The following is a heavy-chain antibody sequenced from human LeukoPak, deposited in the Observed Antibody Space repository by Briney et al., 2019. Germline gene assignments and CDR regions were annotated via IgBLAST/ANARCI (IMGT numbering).Heavy chain of an antibody. Sequence: PSETLSLTCTVSGGSISSYYWSWIRQPPGKGLEWIGYIYNSGRTKYHPSLQSRVTISVDTYKSQVSLKLRSVTAADTAVYYCASLGGTYDYWGQGTLVTVSS. D-gene: IGHD1-26*01. CDR1: GGSISSYY. CDR2: IYNSGRT. CDR3: ASLGGTYDY. V-gene: IGHV4-59*08. J-gene: IGHJ4*02.